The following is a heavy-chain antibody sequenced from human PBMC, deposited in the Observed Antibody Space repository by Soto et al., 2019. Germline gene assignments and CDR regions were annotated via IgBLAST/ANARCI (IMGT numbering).Heavy chain of an antibody. CDR2: IYYSGST. D-gene: IGHD6-19*01. CDR1: GGSISSYY. Sequence: QVQLQESGPGLVKPSETLSLTCTVSGGSISSYYWSWIRQPPGKGLEWIGYIYYSGSTNYNPSLKSRVTISVDTSKNQFSLKLSSVTAADTAVYYCARDGFGGAVAARYWYFDLWGRGTLVTVSS. CDR3: ARDGFGGAVAARYWYFDL. V-gene: IGHV4-59*01. J-gene: IGHJ2*01.